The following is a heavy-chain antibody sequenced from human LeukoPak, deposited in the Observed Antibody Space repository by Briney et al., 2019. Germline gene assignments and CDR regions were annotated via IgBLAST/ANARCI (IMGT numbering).Heavy chain of an antibody. J-gene: IGHJ4*02. D-gene: IGHD3-3*01. V-gene: IGHV3-23*01. CDR1: GFTFSSYA. CDR2: ISGSGGST. Sequence: GGSLRLSCAASGFTFSSYAMSWVRQAPGKGLEWVSAISGSGGSTYYADSVKGRFTISRDNSKNTLYLQMNSLRAEDTAVYYCAKDNKAIFGVVRRSYYFDYWGREPWSPSPQ. CDR3: AKDNKAIFGVVRRSYYFDY.